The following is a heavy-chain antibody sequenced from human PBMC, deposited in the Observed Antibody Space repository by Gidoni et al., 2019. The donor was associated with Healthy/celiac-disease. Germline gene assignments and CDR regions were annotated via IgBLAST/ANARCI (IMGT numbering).Heavy chain of an antibody. CDR1: GGSISSGGYY. Sequence: QLQLQESGPGLVKPSQTLSLTCTVSGGSISSGGYYWSWIRQHPGKGLEWIGYISYSGSTYYHQSQKTRGTISVDTSKNQFSLKLSSVTAADTAVYYWASGYDYVWGTYPALCYWGQGALVTVSS. CDR2: ISYSGST. D-gene: IGHD3-16*01. V-gene: IGHV4-31*03. J-gene: IGHJ4*02. CDR3: ASGYDYVWGTYPALCY.